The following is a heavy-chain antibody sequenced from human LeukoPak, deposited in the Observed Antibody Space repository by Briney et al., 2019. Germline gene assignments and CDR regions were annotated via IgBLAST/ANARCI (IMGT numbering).Heavy chain of an antibody. Sequence: SETLSLTCAVYDGSFSGYYWSWIRQPPGKGLEWIGEINHSGSTNYNPSLKSRVTISVDTSKNQFSLKLSSVTAADTAVYYCASARIQLWLRPRPFDYWGQGTLVTVSS. CDR2: INHSGST. D-gene: IGHD5-18*01. CDR1: DGSFSGYY. CDR3: ASARIQLWLRPRPFDY. J-gene: IGHJ4*02. V-gene: IGHV4-34*01.